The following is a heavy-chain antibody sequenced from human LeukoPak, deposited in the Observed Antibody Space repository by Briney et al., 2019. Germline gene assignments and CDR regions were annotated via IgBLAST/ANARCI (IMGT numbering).Heavy chain of an antibody. V-gene: IGHV4-38-2*02. CDR1: GYSISSGYY. CDR3: ARRVGATTNFDY. J-gene: IGHJ4*02. Sequence: PSETLSLTCTVSGYSISSGYYWGWIRQPPGKGLEWIGSISHGGSTYYNPSLKSRVTISVDTSKNQFSLKLNSVTAADTAVYYCARRVGATTNFDYWGQGTLVTVSS. D-gene: IGHD1-26*01. CDR2: ISHGGST.